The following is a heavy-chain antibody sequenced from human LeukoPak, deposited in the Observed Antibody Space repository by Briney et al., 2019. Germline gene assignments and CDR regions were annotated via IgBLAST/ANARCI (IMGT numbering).Heavy chain of an antibody. J-gene: IGHJ6*03. CDR1: GGSISSYY. D-gene: IGHD4-17*01. CDR2: IYTSGST. Sequence: PSETLSLTCTVSGGSISSYYWSWIRQPAGKGLEWIGRIYTSGSTNYNHYLKSRVTMSVDTSKNQFSLKLSSVTAADTAVYYCARDRSGCDSTVTIYYYYYYMDVWGKGTTVTVSS. CDR3: ARDRSGCDSTVTIYYYYYYMDV. V-gene: IGHV4-4*07.